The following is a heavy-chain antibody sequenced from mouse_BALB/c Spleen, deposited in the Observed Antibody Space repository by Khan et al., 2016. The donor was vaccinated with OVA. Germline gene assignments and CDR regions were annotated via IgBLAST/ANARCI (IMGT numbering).Heavy chain of an antibody. CDR1: GFTFSSYG. CDR2: ISGDSNTI. J-gene: IGHJ2*01. Sequence: EVELVESGGDLVQPGGSRKLSCAASGFTFSSYGMHWVRQAPEKGLEWVAYISGDSNTIYYADTVKGLFTISRDNPRNTLFLQMTSLMSEDTAMYYCATSYFYGYYFDYWGPGTTLTVSS. CDR3: ATSYFYGYYFDY. V-gene: IGHV5-17*02. D-gene: IGHD1-1*01.